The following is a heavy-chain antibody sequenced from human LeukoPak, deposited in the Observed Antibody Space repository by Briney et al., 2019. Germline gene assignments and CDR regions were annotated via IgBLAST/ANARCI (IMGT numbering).Heavy chain of an antibody. V-gene: IGHV4-39*01. CDR3: ARHFADILTTNDAFDI. CDR1: GGSVSTSSYY. CDR2: VYYTGSS. Sequence: PSETLSLTCNVSGGSVSTSSYYWGWIRQPPGKGLEWIGSVYYTGSSYYSPSLTSRVTISINTPKNQFSLELTSVTAADTASYYCARHFADILTTNDAFDIWGQGTMVTVSS. D-gene: IGHD3-9*01. J-gene: IGHJ3*02.